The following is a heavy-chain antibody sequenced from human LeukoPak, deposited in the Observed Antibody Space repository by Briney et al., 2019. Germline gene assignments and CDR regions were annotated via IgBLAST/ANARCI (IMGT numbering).Heavy chain of an antibody. V-gene: IGHV3-30*18. Sequence: QTGGSLRLSCAASGFTFSSYAMSWVRQAPGKGLEWVAVISYDGSNKYYADSVKGRFTISRDNSKNTLYLQMNSLRAEDTAVYYCAKSPLVSSGWYYFDYWGQGTLVTVSS. CDR3: AKSPLVSSGWYYFDY. CDR1: GFTFSSYA. J-gene: IGHJ4*02. D-gene: IGHD6-13*01. CDR2: ISYDGSNK.